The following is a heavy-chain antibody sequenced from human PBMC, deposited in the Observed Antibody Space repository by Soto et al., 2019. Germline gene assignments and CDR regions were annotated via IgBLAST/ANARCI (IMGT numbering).Heavy chain of an antibody. J-gene: IGHJ5*02. D-gene: IGHD2-2*01. V-gene: IGHV3-11*01. CDR1: GFTFSDYY. CDR2: ITSSGSTI. Sequence: GGSLRLSCAASGFTFSDYYMSWIRQAPGKWLEWVSYITSSGSTIYYADSVKGRFTISRGNAKNSLYLQMNSLRAEDTAVYYCARISNTSPNWFDPWGQGXLVTVS. CDR3: ARISNTSPNWFDP.